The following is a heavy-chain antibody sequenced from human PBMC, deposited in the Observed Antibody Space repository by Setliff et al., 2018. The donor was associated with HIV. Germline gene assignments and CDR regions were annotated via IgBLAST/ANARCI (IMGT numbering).Heavy chain of an antibody. V-gene: IGHV5-51*01. CDR2: IHPGDSDT. D-gene: IGHD4-17*01. Sequence: GESLKISCKGSGYSFTSYWIGWVRQMPGKGLEWMGIIHPGDSDTRYSPSFQGQVTFTADKSINTAYMQWRSLKASDTAMYYCARQGYGDYWYFDLWGRGTLVTVS. CDR1: GYSFTSYW. CDR3: ARQGYGDYWYFDL. J-gene: IGHJ2*01.